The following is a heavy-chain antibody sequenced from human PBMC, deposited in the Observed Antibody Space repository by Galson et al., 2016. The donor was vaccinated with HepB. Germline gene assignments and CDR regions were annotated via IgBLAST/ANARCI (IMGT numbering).Heavy chain of an antibody. CDR3: ARDRVDIVAAPSSIRNYYGMDV. D-gene: IGHD5-12*01. CDR2: ISSGSRHI. Sequence: SLRLSCAASGFSFSNYWMSWVRQAPGKGLQWVSSISSGSRHISNADSLKGRFSISRDDAKNSVFLQMNSLTVDDTAKYFCARDRVDIVAAPSSIRNYYGMDVWGQGTTVTVSS. V-gene: IGHV3-21*04. CDR1: GFSFSNYW. J-gene: IGHJ6*02.